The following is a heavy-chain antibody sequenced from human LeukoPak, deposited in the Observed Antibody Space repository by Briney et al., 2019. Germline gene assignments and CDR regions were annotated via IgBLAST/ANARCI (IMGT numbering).Heavy chain of an antibody. Sequence: GESLKISCKGSGYSFTSYWISWVRQMPGKGLEWMGSIDPSDSYTNYSPSFQGHVTLSADKSISTAYLQWSSLKASDTATYYCARPMAGSGGYYYYDMDVWGQGTTVTVSS. V-gene: IGHV5-10-1*01. CDR3: ARPMAGSGGYYYYDMDV. J-gene: IGHJ6*02. CDR1: GYSFTSYW. CDR2: IDPSDSYT. D-gene: IGHD2-8*01.